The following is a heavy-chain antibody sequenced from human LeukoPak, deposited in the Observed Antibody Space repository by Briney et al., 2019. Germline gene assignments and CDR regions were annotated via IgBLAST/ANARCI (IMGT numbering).Heavy chain of an antibody. CDR3: AKGDGDYWYYGMDV. Sequence: AGGSLRLSCAASGFTFSSYAMSWVRQAPGKGLEWVSAISGSGGSTYYADSVKGRFTISRDNSKNTLYLQMNSLRAEDTAVYYCAKGDGDYWYYGMDVWGQGTTVTVSS. V-gene: IGHV3-23*01. CDR1: GFTFSSYA. D-gene: IGHD4-17*01. CDR2: ISGSGGST. J-gene: IGHJ6*02.